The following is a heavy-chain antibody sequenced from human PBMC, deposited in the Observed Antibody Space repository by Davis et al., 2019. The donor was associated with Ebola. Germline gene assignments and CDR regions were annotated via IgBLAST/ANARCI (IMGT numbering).Heavy chain of an antibody. D-gene: IGHD1-1*01. CDR1: GFTFSSYS. J-gene: IGHJ6*03. V-gene: IGHV3-48*02. Sequence: GESLKISCAASGFTFSSYSMTWVRQAPGKGLEWISFITSTSSAIYYADSLRGRFTASRDNAKNLLYLQMTSLRDEDTAVYYCARRGAGKTTPLAYYYYMDVWGKGTTVTVSS. CDR3: ARRGAGKTTPLAYYYYMDV. CDR2: ITSTSSAI.